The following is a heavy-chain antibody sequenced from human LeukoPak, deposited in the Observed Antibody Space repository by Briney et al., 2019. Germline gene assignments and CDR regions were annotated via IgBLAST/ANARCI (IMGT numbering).Heavy chain of an antibody. CDR2: IYYSVSI. CDR1: GGSISRYY. D-gene: IGHD3-22*01. J-gene: IGHJ4*02. V-gene: IGHV4-59*01. Sequence: SETLSLTCTVSGGSISRYYWSWIRQPPGKGLWWVGYIYYSVSINYTPSLKSRVTISVETSKNQFSLKLSSVTAADTAVYYCAREGGENYYDSSGHFDYWGQGTLVTVSS. CDR3: AREGGENYYDSSGHFDY.